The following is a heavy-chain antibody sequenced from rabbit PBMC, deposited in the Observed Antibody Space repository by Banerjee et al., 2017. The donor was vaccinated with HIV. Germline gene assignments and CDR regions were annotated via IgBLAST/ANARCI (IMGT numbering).Heavy chain of an antibody. CDR2: IDTADDNT. CDR3: GRDRGVGYDLNL. CDR1: GFDFSSSYW. J-gene: IGHJ3*01. D-gene: IGHD6-1*01. V-gene: IGHV1S45*01. Sequence: QEQLEESGGDLVKPEGSLTLTCKASGFDFSSSYWICWVRQAPGKGLEWIGCIDTADDNTYYASWAKGRFTISKTSSTVDLKMTSLTAADTATYFCGRDRGVGYDLNLWGQGTLVTVS.